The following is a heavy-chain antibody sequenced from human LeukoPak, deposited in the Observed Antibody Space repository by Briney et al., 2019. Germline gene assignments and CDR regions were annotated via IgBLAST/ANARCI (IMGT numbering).Heavy chain of an antibody. CDR2: ISSSSSNI. Sequence: PGGSLRLSCAASGFTLIGYRMNWVRQAPGKGLEWVSSISSSSSNIYYADSVKGRFTISRDNAKNSLYLQMNSLRAEDTAVYYCARDSVCSYGEYYWGQGTLVTVSS. J-gene: IGHJ4*02. CDR1: GFTLIGYR. V-gene: IGHV3-21*01. D-gene: IGHD5-18*01. CDR3: ARDSVCSYGEYY.